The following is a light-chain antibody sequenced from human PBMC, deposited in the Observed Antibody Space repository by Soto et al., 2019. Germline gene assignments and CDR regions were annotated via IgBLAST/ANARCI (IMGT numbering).Light chain of an antibody. CDR3: TSYTDTSVDV. CDR2: EVT. V-gene: IGLV2-14*01. J-gene: IGLJ1*01. Sequence: QSALAQPASVSGSPGQSISISCTGTISDFGGYNYVSWYQQHPGKTPKLLIYEVTNRPSGVSSRFSASKSGNTASLTISGLQAEDEADYYCTSYTDTSVDVFGTGTKVTVL. CDR1: ISDFGGYNY.